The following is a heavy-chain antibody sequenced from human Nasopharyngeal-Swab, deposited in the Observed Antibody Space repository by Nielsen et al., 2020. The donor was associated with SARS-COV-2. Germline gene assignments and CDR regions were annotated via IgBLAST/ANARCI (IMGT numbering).Heavy chain of an antibody. V-gene: IGHV2-5*02. Sequence: SGPTLVKPSQTLTLTCTFSGFSLSTSKVGVSWVRQLPGKALEWLALLYWDDDNRYNPSLKNRITITRDTPKNQLVLTMTNMDPVDTATYYCVHSTGWRLDYWGQGTLVTVSS. J-gene: IGHJ4*02. CDR1: GFSLSTSKVG. CDR2: LYWDDDN. CDR3: VHSTGWRLDY. D-gene: IGHD6-19*01.